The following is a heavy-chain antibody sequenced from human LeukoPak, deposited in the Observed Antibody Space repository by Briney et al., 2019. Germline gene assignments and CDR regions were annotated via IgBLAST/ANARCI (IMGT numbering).Heavy chain of an antibody. CDR2: IIPILGIA. CDR3: ARDPPGWAMAYGDYLGY. J-gene: IGHJ4*02. V-gene: IGHV1-69*04. D-gene: IGHD4-17*01. Sequence: ASVKVPCKASGGTFSSYAISWVRQAPGQGLEWMGRIIPILGIANYAQKFQGRVTITADKSTSTAYMELSSLRSEDTAVYYCARDPPGWAMAYGDYLGYWGQGTLVTVSS. CDR1: GGTFSSYA.